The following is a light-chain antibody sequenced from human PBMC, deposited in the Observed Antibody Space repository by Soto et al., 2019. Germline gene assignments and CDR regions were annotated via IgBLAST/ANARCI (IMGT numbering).Light chain of an antibody. CDR1: TGAVTSDNY. CDR3: LLYYGGVYV. Sequence: QAVVTQEPSLTVSPGGTVTLTCASSTGAVTSDNYPNWFQLKPGQAPKSMIYSISNKHSWTPARFSGYLLGGKAALTLSGVQHEDEAEYYCLLYYGGVYVFGSGTQLTVL. CDR2: SIS. J-gene: IGLJ7*01. V-gene: IGLV7-43*01.